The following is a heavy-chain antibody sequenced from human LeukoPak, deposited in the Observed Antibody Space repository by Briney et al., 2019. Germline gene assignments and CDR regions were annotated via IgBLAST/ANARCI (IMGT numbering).Heavy chain of an antibody. CDR1: GGTFSSYA. Sequence: RASVKVSCKASGGTFSSYAISWVRQAPGQGLEWMGGIIPIFGTANYAQKFQGRVTITAVESTSTAYMELSSLRSEDTAVYYCARGGRAYYDSSGYWGQGTLVTVSS. V-gene: IGHV1-69*01. D-gene: IGHD3-22*01. J-gene: IGHJ4*02. CDR3: ARGGRAYYDSSGY. CDR2: IIPIFGTA.